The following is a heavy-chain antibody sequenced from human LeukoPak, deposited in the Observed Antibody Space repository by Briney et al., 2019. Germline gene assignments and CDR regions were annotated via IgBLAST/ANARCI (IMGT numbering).Heavy chain of an antibody. CDR2: IYHSGST. J-gene: IGHJ6*03. V-gene: IGHV4-38-2*02. Sequence: SETLSLTCTVSGGSISSYYWSWIRQPPGKGLEWIGSIYHSGSTYYNPSLKSRVTISVDTSKNQFSLKLSSVTAADTAVYYCARADYSSTWSHDYYYMDVWGKGTTVTVSS. D-gene: IGHD6-13*01. CDR3: ARADYSSTWSHDYYYMDV. CDR1: GGSISSYY.